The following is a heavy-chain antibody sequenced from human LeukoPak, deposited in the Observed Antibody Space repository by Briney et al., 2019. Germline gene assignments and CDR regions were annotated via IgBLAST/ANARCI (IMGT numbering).Heavy chain of an antibody. CDR1: GGSISSYY. CDR3: AREDTGVAGYPSRYNWFDP. CDR2: IYTSGST. V-gene: IGHV4-4*07. Sequence: PSETLSLTCTVSGGSISSYYWSWIRQPAGKGLEWIGRIYTSGSTNYNPSLKSRVTMSVDTSKNQFSLKLSSVTAADTAVYYCAREDTGVAGYPSRYNWFDPWGQGTLVTVSS. D-gene: IGHD6-19*01. J-gene: IGHJ5*02.